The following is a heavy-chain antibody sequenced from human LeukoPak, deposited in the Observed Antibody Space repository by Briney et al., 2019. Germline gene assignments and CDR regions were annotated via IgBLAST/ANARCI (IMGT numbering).Heavy chain of an antibody. J-gene: IGHJ4*02. CDR2: ISFSGYS. V-gene: IGHV4-59*01. Sequence: PSETLSLTCTVSGSSISNYYWSWIRQPPGKGLEWIGYISFSGYSNYNPSLKSRVTISIDASKNQFSLDLSSVTAADTAVYYCARAGSSSWYTLTADYWGQGTLVTVSS. D-gene: IGHD6-13*01. CDR1: GSSISNYY. CDR3: ARAGSSSWYTLTADY.